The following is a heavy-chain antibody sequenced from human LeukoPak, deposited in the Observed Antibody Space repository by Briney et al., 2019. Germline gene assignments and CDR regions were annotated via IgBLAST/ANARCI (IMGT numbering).Heavy chain of an antibody. CDR1: GFTFSSYA. Sequence: GGSLRLSCAASGFTFSSYAVSWVRQAPGKGLEWVSAISGSGGSTYYADSVKGRFTISRDNSKNTLYLQMNSLRAEDTAVYYCARDYGGGGFDPWGQGTLVTVSS. V-gene: IGHV3-23*01. D-gene: IGHD3-10*01. CDR2: ISGSGGST. CDR3: ARDYGGGGFDP. J-gene: IGHJ5*02.